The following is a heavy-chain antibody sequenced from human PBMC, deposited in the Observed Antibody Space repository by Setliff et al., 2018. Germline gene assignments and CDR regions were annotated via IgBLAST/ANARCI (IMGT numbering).Heavy chain of an antibody. Sequence: ASVKVSCKASGYTFTSFGVSWVRQAPGQGLEWMGWISGFTGFTQYSQKFKGRVAVTIDKSTSTAYMDLTSLRSDDTAVYYCLRDRPYSNSPEYSFDVWGQGATVTVSS. CDR3: LRDRPYSNSPEYSFDV. V-gene: IGHV1-18*01. J-gene: IGHJ3*01. D-gene: IGHD6-6*01. CDR1: GYTFTSFG. CDR2: ISGFTGFT.